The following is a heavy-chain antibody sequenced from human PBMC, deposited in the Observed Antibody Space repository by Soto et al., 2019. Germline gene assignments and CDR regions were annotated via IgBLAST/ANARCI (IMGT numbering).Heavy chain of an antibody. D-gene: IGHD6-19*01. J-gene: IGHJ6*02. CDR1: GFTLGAYA. CDR2: IRSQFYGGTT. Sequence: GGSLRLSCTASGFTLGAYAMSWFRQAPRKGLEWVGFIRSQFYGGTTEYAASVKGRFTISRDESKSIAYLQMNSLKTEDTAVYYCTRCRLSVAGALYGMDVWGQGTTVTVSS. V-gene: IGHV3-49*03. CDR3: TRCRLSVAGALYGMDV.